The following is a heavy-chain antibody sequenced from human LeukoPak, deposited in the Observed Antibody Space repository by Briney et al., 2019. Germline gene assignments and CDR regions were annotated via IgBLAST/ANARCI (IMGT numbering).Heavy chain of an antibody. D-gene: IGHD1-26*01. J-gene: IGHJ4*02. CDR2: ISGSGGSGGST. CDR3: AKAGSIKFDY. CDR1: GFTFSSYA. V-gene: IGHV3-23*01. Sequence: GGSLRLSCAASGFTFSSYAMSWVRQAPGKGLEWVSGISGSGGSGGSTYYADSVKGRFTISRDNSKNTMYLQMNSLRAEDTAVYYCAKAGSIKFDYWGQGTLVTVSS.